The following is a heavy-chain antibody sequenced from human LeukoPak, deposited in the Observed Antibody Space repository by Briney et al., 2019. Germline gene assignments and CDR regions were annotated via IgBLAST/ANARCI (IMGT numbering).Heavy chain of an antibody. V-gene: IGHV1-2*02. CDR3: ASAYYDYVWGSYRRGAFDI. Sequence: ASVKVSCKASGYTFTGYYMHWVRQAPGQGLEWMGWINPNSGGTNYAQKFQGRVTMTRDTSISTAYMELSRLRSDDTAVYYCASAYYDYVWGSYRRGAFDIWGQGTMVTVSS. D-gene: IGHD3-16*02. J-gene: IGHJ3*02. CDR1: GYTFTGYY. CDR2: INPNSGGT.